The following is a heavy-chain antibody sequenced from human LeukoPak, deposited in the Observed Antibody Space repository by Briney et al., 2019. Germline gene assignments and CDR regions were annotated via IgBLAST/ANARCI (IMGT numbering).Heavy chain of an antibody. J-gene: IGHJ6*03. D-gene: IGHD6-19*01. CDR1: GGTFSSYA. CDR3: ARGPAVAGRTRYSYMDV. CDR2: IIPIFGTA. Sequence: SVKVSCKASGGTFSSYAISWVRQAPGQGLEWMGGIIPIFGTANYAQKFQGRVTITTDESTSTAYMELSSLRSEDTDVYYCARGPAVAGRTRYSYMDVWGKGTTVTVSS. V-gene: IGHV1-69*05.